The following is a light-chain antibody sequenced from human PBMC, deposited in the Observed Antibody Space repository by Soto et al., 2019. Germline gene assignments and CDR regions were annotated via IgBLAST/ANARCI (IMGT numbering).Light chain of an antibody. CDR1: SSDVGGYNL. J-gene: IGLJ1*01. CDR2: EVR. V-gene: IGLV2-14*03. CDR3: SSYTTSSPLV. Sequence: QSALTQPASVLGSPGQSITISCTGTSSDVGGYNLVSWYQQHPGKAPTLMIYEVRSRPSGVSNLFSGSNSGNTASLTISGLQPEDEADYYCSSYTTSSPLVFGTGTKLTVL.